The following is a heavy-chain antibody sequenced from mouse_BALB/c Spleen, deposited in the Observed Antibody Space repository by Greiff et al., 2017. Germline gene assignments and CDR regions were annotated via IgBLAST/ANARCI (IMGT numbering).Heavy chain of an antibody. CDR1: GYSITSDYA. J-gene: IGHJ3*01. D-gene: IGHD3-1*01. CDR3: ARDRGGPAWFAY. V-gene: IGHV3-2*02. Sequence: EVKLQESGPGLVKPSQSLSLTCTVTGYSITSDYAWNWIRQFPGNKLEWMGYISYSGSTSYNPSLKSRISITRDTSKNQFFLQLNSVTTEDTATYYCARDRGGPAWFAYWGQGTLVTVSA. CDR2: ISYSGST.